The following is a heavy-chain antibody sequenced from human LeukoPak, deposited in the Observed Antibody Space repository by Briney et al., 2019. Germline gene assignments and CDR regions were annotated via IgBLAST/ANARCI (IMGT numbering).Heavy chain of an antibody. CDR3: ARGGNYRTIDY. D-gene: IGHD4-11*01. CDR1: GGSFSGYY. J-gene: IGHJ4*02. V-gene: IGHV4-34*01. Sequence: PSETLSLTCAVYGGSFSGYYWSWIRQPPGKGLEWIGEINHSGSTNYNPSLKSRVTISVDTTKNQFSLKLSSVTAADTAVYYCARGGNYRTIDYWGQGTLVTVSS. CDR2: INHSGST.